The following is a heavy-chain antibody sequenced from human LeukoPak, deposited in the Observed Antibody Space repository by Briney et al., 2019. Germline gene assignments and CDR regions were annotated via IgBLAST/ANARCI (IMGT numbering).Heavy chain of an antibody. CDR1: GFTFSSYS. D-gene: IGHD6-19*01. CDR2: ISSSSSYI. V-gene: IGHV3-21*01. Sequence: GGSLRLSCAASGFTFSSYSMNWVRQAPGKGLEWVSSISSSSSYIYYADSVKGRFTISRDNAKNSLYLQMNSLRAEDTAVYYCASRSSGWPRYDFYYWGQGTLVTVSS. CDR3: ASRSSGWPRYDFYY. J-gene: IGHJ4*02.